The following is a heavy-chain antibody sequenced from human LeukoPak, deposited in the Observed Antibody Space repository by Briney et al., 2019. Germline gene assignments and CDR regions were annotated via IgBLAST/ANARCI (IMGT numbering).Heavy chain of an antibody. J-gene: IGHJ4*02. D-gene: IGHD3-10*01. CDR2: IYYSGSN. Sequence: SETLSLTCTVSGGFISSSSCYWGGIREPRGKGLEGIGSIYYSGSNYYNPSLKSRVTISVDTSKNQFSLKQSSVTAEDTAVYYGERLVRHYGTGSQFSDYWGQGTLVTVSS. V-gene: IGHV4-39*01. CDR3: ERLVRHYGTGSQFSDY. CDR1: GGFISSSSCY.